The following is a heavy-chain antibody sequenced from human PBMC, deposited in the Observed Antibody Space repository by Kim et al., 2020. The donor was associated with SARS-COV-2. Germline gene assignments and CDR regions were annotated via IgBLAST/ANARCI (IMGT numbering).Heavy chain of an antibody. Sequence: SETLSLTCTVSGGSISSSSYYWGWIRQPPGKGLEWIGSIYYSGSTYYNPSLKSRVTISVDTSKNQFSLKLSSVTAADTAVYYCARDVVGQQLINAEYFQHWGQGTLVTVSS. CDR1: GGSISSSSYY. CDR3: ARDVVGQQLINAEYFQH. D-gene: IGHD6-13*01. J-gene: IGHJ1*01. CDR2: IYYSGST. V-gene: IGHV4-39*07.